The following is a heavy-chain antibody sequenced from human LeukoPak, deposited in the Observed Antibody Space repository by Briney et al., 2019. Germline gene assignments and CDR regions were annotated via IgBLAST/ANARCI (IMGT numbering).Heavy chain of an antibody. CDR2: IIPILGIA. Sequence: ASVKVSCKASGGTFSSYAISWVRQAPGQGLEWMGRIIPILGIANYAQKFQGRVTITADKSTSTAYMELSSLRSEDTAVYYCAREDSGSYSNYWGQGTQVTVSS. D-gene: IGHD1-26*01. CDR3: AREDSGSYSNY. V-gene: IGHV1-69*04. CDR1: GGTFSSYA. J-gene: IGHJ4*02.